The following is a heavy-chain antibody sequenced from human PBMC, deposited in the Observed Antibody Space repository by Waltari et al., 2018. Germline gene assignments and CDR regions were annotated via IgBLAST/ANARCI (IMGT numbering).Heavy chain of an antibody. V-gene: IGHV3-48*03. CDR2: ISSRDKTR. J-gene: IGHJ4*02. D-gene: IGHD2-15*01. CDR1: GFTLSSYE. CDR3: ARVRSVVGEGVY. Sequence: EVQLVESGGGLVQPGGSLRLSCAVSGFTLSSYEMNWVRQGPGKGLEWVAYISSRDKTRYADSVKGRFTISRDNAKNSLYLQMSSLRAEDTAIYYCARVRSVVGEGVYWGQGTLVTVSS.